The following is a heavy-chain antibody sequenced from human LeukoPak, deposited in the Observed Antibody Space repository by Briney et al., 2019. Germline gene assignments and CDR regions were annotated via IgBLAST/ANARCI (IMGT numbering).Heavy chain of an antibody. CDR2: ISDTSYTI. V-gene: IGHV3-48*02. CDR1: GXTFSTYS. CDR3: ARAFLGGDY. Sequence: GGSLRLSWVASGXTFSTYSLNWVRQATGKGLESVSYISDTSYTIYYADSVKGRFTISRDQAKNSLCLQKSRLRDEDTAVYYCARAFLGGDYWGQGTLVTVSS. D-gene: IGHD3-3*02. J-gene: IGHJ4*02.